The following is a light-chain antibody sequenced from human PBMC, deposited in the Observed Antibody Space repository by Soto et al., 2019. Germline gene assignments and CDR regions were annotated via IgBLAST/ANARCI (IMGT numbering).Light chain of an antibody. J-gene: IGKJ5*01. V-gene: IGKV3-20*01. Sequence: EIVLTQSPGTLSLSPGERATLSCRASQRVSSSYLAWYQQKPGQAPRLLIYGASSRATGIPDRFSGSGSGTDFTLTISRLEPEDFALYYCQQYGSSPRITFGQGTRLEIK. CDR3: QQYGSSPRIT. CDR1: QRVSSSY. CDR2: GAS.